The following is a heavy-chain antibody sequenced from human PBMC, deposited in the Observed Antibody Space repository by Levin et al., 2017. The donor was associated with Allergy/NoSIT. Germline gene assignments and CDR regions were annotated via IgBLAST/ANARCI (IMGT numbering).Heavy chain of an antibody. V-gene: IGHV2-5*02. D-gene: IGHD6-19*01. CDR3: AHSWVPGHFDY. CDR1: GFSLSTSGVG. CDR2: IYWDDEK. J-gene: IGHJ4*02. Sequence: SGPTLVKHTQTFTLTCTFSGFSLSTSGVGVGWIRQPPGKALEWLALIYWDDEKRYSPSLKSRPTITKDTSKNQVVLTLTNMDPVDTATYYCAHSWVPGHFDYWGQGTLVTVSS.